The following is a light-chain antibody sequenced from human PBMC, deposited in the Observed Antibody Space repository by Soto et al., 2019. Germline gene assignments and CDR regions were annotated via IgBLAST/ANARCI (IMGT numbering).Light chain of an antibody. J-gene: IGKJ2*01. CDR3: QQSISYPHT. Sequence: DIQMTQFPSTLSASVGDRVTITCRASQTTNTWLAWYQQKPGTAPKLLIYDASSLVGGDPPRFSASGSGTEFTLTISNPQPDDRAMYYCQQSISYPHTYGQGTKVEIK. V-gene: IGKV1-5*01. CDR2: DAS. CDR1: QTTNTW.